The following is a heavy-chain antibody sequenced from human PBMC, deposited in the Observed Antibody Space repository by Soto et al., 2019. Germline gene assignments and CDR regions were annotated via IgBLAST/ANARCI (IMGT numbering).Heavy chain of an antibody. CDR3: AKGLLAIVGTTLPRDAFNI. D-gene: IGHD1-26*01. J-gene: IGHJ3*02. CDR1: GFSFTTYV. Sequence: QVQLVDSGGGVVQPGRSLRLSCAASGFSFTTYVMHWVRQAPGKGLEWVAVISHDGSYKYYGDAVKGRFTISRDTSKNAVYLEMNSLRPEDTAVYYCAKGLLAIVGTTLPRDAFNIWGQGTMVTVSS. CDR2: ISHDGSYK. V-gene: IGHV3-30*18.